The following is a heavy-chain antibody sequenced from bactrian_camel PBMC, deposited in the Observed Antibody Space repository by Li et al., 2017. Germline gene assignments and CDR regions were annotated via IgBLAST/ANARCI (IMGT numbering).Heavy chain of an antibody. CDR2: ITATMAPNSGGT. V-gene: IGHV3-3*01. CDR1: GFTFSDYA. D-gene: IGHD5*01. CDR3: AADELDYGFGASMCGGTY. Sequence: HVQLGESGGGSVQAGGSLRHAGGASGFTFSDYAMAAWFRQVPGKERERVAAITATMAPNSGGTYYSESVKGRFTFSQDNAKNTVYLQMNSLKPEDTAVYYCAADELDYGFGASMCGGTYWSQGTQVTVS. J-gene: IGHJ4*01.